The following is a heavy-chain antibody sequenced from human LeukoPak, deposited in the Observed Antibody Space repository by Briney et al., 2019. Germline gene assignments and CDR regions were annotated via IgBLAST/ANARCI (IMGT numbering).Heavy chain of an antibody. V-gene: IGHV3-48*01. Sequence: GGSLRLSCAASGFTFSDYSMNWVRQAPGKGLEWVSYISSSGTTIYSADSVKGRFTISRDNAKNSLYLQMNSLRAEDTAVYYCARDPSYGDYALSDSWGQGTLVTVSS. CDR2: ISSSGTTI. D-gene: IGHD4-17*01. CDR1: GFTFSDYS. CDR3: ARDPSYGDYALSDS. J-gene: IGHJ4*02.